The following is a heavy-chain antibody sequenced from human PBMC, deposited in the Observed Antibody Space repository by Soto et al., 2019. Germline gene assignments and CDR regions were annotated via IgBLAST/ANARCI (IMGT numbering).Heavy chain of an antibody. Sequence: QVHLVESGGGAVQPGGSLRLSCAASGFTFSTYGMHWVRQAPGKGLEWVAVTWYDGSNSYYADSVKGRFTISRDNSKNTLYLQLDRLRVEDTAVYYCARDGGGGACGYLDNWGQGTLVTVSS. D-gene: IGHD2-21*01. CDR3: ARDGGGGACGYLDN. CDR2: TWYDGSNS. J-gene: IGHJ4*02. V-gene: IGHV3-33*01. CDR1: GFTFSTYG.